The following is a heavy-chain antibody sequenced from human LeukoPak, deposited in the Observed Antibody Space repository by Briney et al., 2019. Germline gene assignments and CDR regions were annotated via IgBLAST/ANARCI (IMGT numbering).Heavy chain of an antibody. J-gene: IGHJ4*02. Sequence: GGSLRLSCAASGFTFSSYEMNWVRRAPGKGLEWVSYISSSGSTIYYADSVKGRFTISRDNAKNSLYLQMNSLRAEDTAVYYCARDDLHSYYYDSSGYYSGFDNWGQGTLVTVSS. CDR3: ARDDLHSYYYDSSGYYSGFDN. CDR2: ISSSGSTI. D-gene: IGHD3-22*01. CDR1: GFTFSSYE. V-gene: IGHV3-48*03.